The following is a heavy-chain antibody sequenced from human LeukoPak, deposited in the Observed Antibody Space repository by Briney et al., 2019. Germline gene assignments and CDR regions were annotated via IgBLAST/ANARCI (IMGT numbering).Heavy chain of an antibody. V-gene: IGHV4-34*01. Sequence: SETLSLTCAVYGGSFSGYYWSWIRQPPGKGLEWIGEINHSGSTNYNPSLKSRAIISVDTSKNQFSLKLSSVTAADTAVYYCAREWGRYYYYMDVWGKGTTVTVSS. CDR1: GGSFSGYY. J-gene: IGHJ6*03. D-gene: IGHD7-27*01. CDR2: INHSGST. CDR3: AREWGRYYYYMDV.